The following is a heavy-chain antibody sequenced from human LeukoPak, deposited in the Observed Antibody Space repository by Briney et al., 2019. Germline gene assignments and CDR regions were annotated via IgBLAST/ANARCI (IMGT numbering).Heavy chain of an antibody. D-gene: IGHD6-13*01. Sequence: SETLSLTCAVYGGSFSGYYWSWIRQPPGKGLEWIGEINHSGSTNYNPSLKSRVTISVDTSKNQFSLKLSSVTAADTAVYYCARGRGSSSWFYYWGQGTLVTVSS. CDR1: GGSFSGYY. CDR3: ARGRGSSSWFYY. V-gene: IGHV4-34*01. J-gene: IGHJ4*02. CDR2: INHSGST.